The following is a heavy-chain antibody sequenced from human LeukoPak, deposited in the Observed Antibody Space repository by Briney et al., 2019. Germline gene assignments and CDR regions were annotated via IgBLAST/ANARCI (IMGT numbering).Heavy chain of an antibody. CDR2: ISYDGSNK. V-gene: IGHV3-30*04. J-gene: IGHJ3*02. CDR1: GFTFSSYA. CDR3: AKGNYDSSGYYYVGGDAFDI. D-gene: IGHD3-22*01. Sequence: GGSLRLSCAASGFTFSSYAMHWVRQAPGKGLEWVAVISYDGSNKYYADSVKGRFTISRDNAKNSLYLQMNSLRAEDTAVYYCAKGNYDSSGYYYVGGDAFDIWGQGTMVTVSS.